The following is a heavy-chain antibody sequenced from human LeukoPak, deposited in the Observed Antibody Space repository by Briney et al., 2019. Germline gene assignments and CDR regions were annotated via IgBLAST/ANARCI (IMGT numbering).Heavy chain of an antibody. CDR1: GGTFSTYA. CDR3: AAYSSGWYDY. D-gene: IGHD6-19*01. J-gene: IGHJ4*02. V-gene: IGHV1-69*13. CDR2: IIPIFGTA. Sequence: SVKVSCKASGGTFSTYAVSWVRQAPGQGLEWMGGIIPIFGTANYAQKFQGRVTITADESTSTAYMELSSLRSEDTAVYYCAAYSSGWYDYWGQGTLVTVSS.